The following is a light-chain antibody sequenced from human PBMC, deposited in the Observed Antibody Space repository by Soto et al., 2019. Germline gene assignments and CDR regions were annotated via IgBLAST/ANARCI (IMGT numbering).Light chain of an antibody. V-gene: IGKV1-5*03. CDR1: QSISIW. CDR2: KAS. CDR3: QQYNSDST. J-gene: IGKJ1*01. Sequence: IQMTQSPSTLSASVGDRVTITCRASQSISIWLAWYQQKPGKAPKLQIYKASSLESEVPSRFSGSGSGTEFTLTINSLQPDDSATYYCQQYNSDSTFGQGTKVEIK.